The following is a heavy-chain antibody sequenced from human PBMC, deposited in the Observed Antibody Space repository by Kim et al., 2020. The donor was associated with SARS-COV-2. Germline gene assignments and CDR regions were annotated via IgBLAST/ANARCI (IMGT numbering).Heavy chain of an antibody. CDR1: GFTFGDYA. CDR2: IGWNGGDI. V-gene: IGHV3-9*01. D-gene: IGHD1-1*01. J-gene: IGHJ4*02. CDR3: VKVRMSNSDGADFDY. Sequence: GGSLRLSCAASGFTFGDYAMYWVRQPPGKGLEWVSAIGWNGGDIAYTDSVRGRFTISRDNAKNSLYLQMNSLRVEDTALYFCVKVRMSNSDGADFDYWGQGSLGTASS.